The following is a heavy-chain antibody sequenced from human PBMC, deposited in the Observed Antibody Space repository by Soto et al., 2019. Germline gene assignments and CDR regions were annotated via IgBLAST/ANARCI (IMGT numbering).Heavy chain of an antibody. Sequence: PGGSLRLSCAASGFTFSSYSMNWVRQAPGKGLEWVSSISSSSSYIYYADSVKGRFTISRDNAKNSLYLQMNSLRAEDTAVYYCARNWELEWPDPGAFDIWGQGTMVTVSS. CDR3: ARNWELEWPDPGAFDI. CDR2: ISSSSSYI. CDR1: GFTFSSYS. D-gene: IGHD1-1*01. V-gene: IGHV3-21*01. J-gene: IGHJ3*02.